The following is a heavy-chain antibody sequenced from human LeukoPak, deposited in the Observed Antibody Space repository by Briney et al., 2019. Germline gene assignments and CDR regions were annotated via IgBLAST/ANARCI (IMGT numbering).Heavy chain of an antibody. Sequence: SETLSLTCAVYGGSFSGYYWSWIRQPPGKGLEWIGEINHSGSTNYNPSLKSRVTISVDTSKNQFSLKLSPVTAADTAVYYCARGNSRRVATMLYYYYYGMDVWGQGTTVTVSS. CDR3: ARGNSRRVATMLYYYYYGMDV. CDR1: GGSFSGYY. CDR2: INHSGST. V-gene: IGHV4-34*01. J-gene: IGHJ6*02. D-gene: IGHD5-12*01.